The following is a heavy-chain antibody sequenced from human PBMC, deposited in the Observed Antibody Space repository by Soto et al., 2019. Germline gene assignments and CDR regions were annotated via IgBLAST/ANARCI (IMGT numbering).Heavy chain of an antibody. V-gene: IGHV1-18*01. CDR2: STHTGNT. J-gene: IGHJ4*02. D-gene: IGHD7-27*01. CDR3: ARCGEHPLDY. Sequence: QVRLVQSGPEVKKPGASVKVSCKTSGYAFPHYVINWVRQAPGHGLEWMGFSTHTGNTNYAQNFQGRVVLTTDTSTSTAYMEVTSLRSDDTAVYYCARCGEHPLDYWGQGTPLTVSS. CDR1: GYAFPHYV.